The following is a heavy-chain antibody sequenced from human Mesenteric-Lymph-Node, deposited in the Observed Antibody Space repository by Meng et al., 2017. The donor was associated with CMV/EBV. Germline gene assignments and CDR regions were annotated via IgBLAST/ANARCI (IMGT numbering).Heavy chain of an antibody. CDR1: GGSHSSGNYD. Sequence: SGGSHSSGNYDSNWIRKRPGKGLECIGYMYYSGSTNYNPSLKRRVTISVDTSNNQFSLKLSSVTAADTAVYYCARSTALGRVGWFDPWGQGTLVTVSS. CDR2: MYYSGST. D-gene: IGHD1-14*01. J-gene: IGHJ5*02. CDR3: ARSTALGRVGWFDP. V-gene: IGHV4-61*01.